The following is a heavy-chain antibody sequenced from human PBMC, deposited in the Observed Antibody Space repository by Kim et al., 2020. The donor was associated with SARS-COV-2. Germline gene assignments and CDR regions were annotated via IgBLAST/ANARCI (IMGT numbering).Heavy chain of an antibody. CDR3: GRVITFGGVIGYFDY. D-gene: IGHD3-16*02. J-gene: IGHJ4*02. Sequence: PSRKSRVTIAVETSKNQFYRKLSSVTAADTAVYYCGRVITFGGVIGYFDYWGQGTLVTVSS. V-gene: IGHV4-34*01.